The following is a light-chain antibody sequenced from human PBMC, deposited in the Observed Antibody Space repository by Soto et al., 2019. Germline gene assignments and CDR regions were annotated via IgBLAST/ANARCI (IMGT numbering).Light chain of an antibody. V-gene: IGKV3-20*01. J-gene: IGKJ5*01. CDR3: QQYGSSPGIT. CDR2: GAS. Sequence: EIVLTQSPGTLSLSPGERAPLSCRVSQSVSSSYLAWYQQKPGQAPRLLIYGASGRATGIPDRFSGSGSGTDFTLTISRLEPEDFAVYYCQQYGSSPGITFGQGTRLEIK. CDR1: QSVSSSY.